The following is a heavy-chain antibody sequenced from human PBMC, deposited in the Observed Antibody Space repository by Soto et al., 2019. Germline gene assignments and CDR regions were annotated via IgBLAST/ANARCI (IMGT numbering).Heavy chain of an antibody. V-gene: IGHV4-30-4*01. CDR1: GGSISSGDYY. CDR2: IYYSGST. CDR3: ARVPVLNLIAAAGMYYYGMDV. J-gene: IGHJ6*02. D-gene: IGHD6-13*01. Sequence: SETLSLTCTVSGGSISSGDYYWSWIRQPPGKGLEWIGYIYYSGSTYYNPSLKSRVTISVDTSKNQFSLKLSSVTAADTAVYYCARVPVLNLIAAAGMYYYGMDVWGQGTTVTVSS.